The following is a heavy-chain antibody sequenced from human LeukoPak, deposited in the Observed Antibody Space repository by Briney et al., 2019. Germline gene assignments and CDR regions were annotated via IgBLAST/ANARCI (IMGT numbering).Heavy chain of an antibody. J-gene: IGHJ4*02. CDR1: GFTFSSYA. Sequence: GGSLRLSCAASGFTFSSYAMLWVRQAPGQGPEWVALIRYDGSNKYYADSVKGRFTISRDNSKNTLYLQMNSLRVEDTAMYYCAKAGTQQWLLFVGVYWGQGALVTVSS. V-gene: IGHV3-30*04. D-gene: IGHD6-19*01. CDR3: AKAGTQQWLLFVGVY. CDR2: IRYDGSNK.